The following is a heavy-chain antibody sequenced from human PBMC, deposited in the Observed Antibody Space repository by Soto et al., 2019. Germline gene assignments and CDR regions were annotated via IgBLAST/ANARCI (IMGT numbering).Heavy chain of an antibody. Sequence: GGSLRLSCAASGFTFSTFAMSWVRQAPGKGLEWVSYISSSSSTIYYADSVKGRFTISRDNAKNSLYLQMNSLRDEDTAVYYCARDLRYCSSTSCYIGGDYYYGMDVWGQGTTVTVSS. CDR1: GFTFSTFA. V-gene: IGHV3-48*02. J-gene: IGHJ6*02. D-gene: IGHD2-2*02. CDR2: ISSSSSTI. CDR3: ARDLRYCSSTSCYIGGDYYYGMDV.